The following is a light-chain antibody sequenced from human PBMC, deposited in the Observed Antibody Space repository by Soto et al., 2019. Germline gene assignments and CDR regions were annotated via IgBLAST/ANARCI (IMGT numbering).Light chain of an antibody. CDR3: NSYVAGSNV. CDR1: SSDVGKYDY. V-gene: IGLV2-8*01. Sequence: QSVLTQPPSASGSPGQSVTISCTGTSSDVGKYDYVSWFQHHPGKAPKLIIYEVSKRPSGVPDRFSGSKSGSTASLTVSGHQTEDEADYYCNSYVAGSNVFGTGAKVTVL. CDR2: EVS. J-gene: IGLJ1*01.